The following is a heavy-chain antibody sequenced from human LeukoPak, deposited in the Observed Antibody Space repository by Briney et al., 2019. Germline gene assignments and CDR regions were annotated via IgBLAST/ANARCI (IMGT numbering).Heavy chain of an antibody. CDR1: GDTFTSYG. CDR2: ISAYNGNT. Sequence: ASVKVSCKASGDTFTSYGISWVRQAPGQGLEWMGWISAYNGNTNYAQKLQGRVTMTTDTSTSTAYMELRSLRSDDTAVYYCAARYGSGSYYDYWGQGTLVTVSS. D-gene: IGHD3-10*01. J-gene: IGHJ4*02. CDR3: AARYGSGSYYDY. V-gene: IGHV1-18*01.